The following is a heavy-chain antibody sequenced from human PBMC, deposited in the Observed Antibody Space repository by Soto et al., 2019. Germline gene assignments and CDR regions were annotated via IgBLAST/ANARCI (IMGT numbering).Heavy chain of an antibody. CDR2: IYYTGST. Sequence: PSEILSLTCTVSGGSIISYYWSWIRQPPGKGLEWIGYIYYTGSTNYNPSLNSRVTISLDMSKTQFSLKLSSVTAADTAVYYCARDYFDSSGYYWVDYWGQGTLVTVSS. V-gene: IGHV4-59*01. CDR1: GGSIISYY. CDR3: ARDYFDSSGYYWVDY. D-gene: IGHD3-22*01. J-gene: IGHJ4*02.